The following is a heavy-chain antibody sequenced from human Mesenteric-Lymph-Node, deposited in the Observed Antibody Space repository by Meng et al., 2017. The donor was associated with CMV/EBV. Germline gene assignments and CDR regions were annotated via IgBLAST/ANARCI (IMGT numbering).Heavy chain of an antibody. J-gene: IGHJ4*02. CDR1: GGSISSGGYY. D-gene: IGHD3-9*01. V-gene: IGHV4-31*03. CDR3: ARSPGYYFDY. Sequence: SETLSLTCTVSGGSISSGGYYWSWIRQHPGKGLEWIGYIYYSGSTYYNPSPKSRVTISVDTSKNQFSLKLSSVTAADTAVYYCARSPGYYFDYWGQGTLVTVSS. CDR2: IYYSGST.